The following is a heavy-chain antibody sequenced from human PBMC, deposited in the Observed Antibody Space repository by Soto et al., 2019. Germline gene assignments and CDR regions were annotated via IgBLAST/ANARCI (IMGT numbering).Heavy chain of an antibody. Sequence: ASVKVSCKASGYTFTSYGISWVRQAPGQGLEWMGWISAYNGNTNYAQKLQGRVTMTTDTSTSTAYMELRSLRSDDTAAYYCARDRRDSSANPGAFDIWGQGTMVTVSS. CDR1: GYTFTSYG. J-gene: IGHJ3*02. D-gene: IGHD3-22*01. CDR3: ARDRRDSSANPGAFDI. V-gene: IGHV1-18*04. CDR2: ISAYNGNT.